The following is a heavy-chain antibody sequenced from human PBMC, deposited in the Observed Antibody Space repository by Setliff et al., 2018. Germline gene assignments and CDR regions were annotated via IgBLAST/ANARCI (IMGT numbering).Heavy chain of an antibody. CDR3: AISTIFGVVSPTPDAFDI. Sequence: GASVKVSCKASGYTFTSYGISWVRQAPGQGLEWMGWISAYNGNTNYAQKLQGRVTITADKSTSTAYMELSSLRSEDTAVYYCAISTIFGVVSPTPDAFDIWGQGTMVTVSS. CDR2: ISAYNGNT. V-gene: IGHV1-18*01. J-gene: IGHJ3*02. CDR1: GYTFTSYG. D-gene: IGHD3-3*01.